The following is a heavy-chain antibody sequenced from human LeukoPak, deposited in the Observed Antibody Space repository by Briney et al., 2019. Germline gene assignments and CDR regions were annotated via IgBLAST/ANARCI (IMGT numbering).Heavy chain of an antibody. V-gene: IGHV3-30*02. J-gene: IGHJ4*02. D-gene: IGHD3-3*01. CDR2: IQSDGSNK. CDR1: RFTFSTYG. Sequence: PGGSLRLSCAASRFTFSTYGMHWVRQAPGKGLEWVALIQSDGSNKYYSDSVKGRFTISRDNSKSTLYLQMNSLRAEDTAVYYCAKGRFYDFWSGYPLLDFWGQGTLVTVSS. CDR3: AKGRFYDFWSGYPLLDF.